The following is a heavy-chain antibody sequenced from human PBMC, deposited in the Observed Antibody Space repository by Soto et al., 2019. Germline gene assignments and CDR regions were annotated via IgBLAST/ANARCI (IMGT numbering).Heavy chain of an antibody. J-gene: IGHJ4*02. CDR2: IYSGGST. V-gene: IGHV3-53*01. CDR1: GFTVSSNY. Sequence: GGSLRLSCAASGFTVSSNYMSWVRQAPGKGLEWVSVIYSGGSTYYADSVNGRFTISRDNSKNTLYLHMNSLRAEDTAVYYCARATYDIGIDYWGQGTLVTVSS. CDR3: ARATYDIGIDY. D-gene: IGHD3-9*01.